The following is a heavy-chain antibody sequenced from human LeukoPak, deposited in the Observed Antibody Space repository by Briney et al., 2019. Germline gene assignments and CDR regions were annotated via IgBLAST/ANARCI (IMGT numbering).Heavy chain of an antibody. D-gene: IGHD6-19*01. V-gene: IGHV3-64*01. CDR2: ISKNGRNT. Sequence: GGSLRLSCAASGFTLSSYSMHWVRQAPGKGLEFVSAISKNGRNTYYGNSMKGRFTISRDISKNTLYLQMGNLRPEDMAVYYCARVDSGSACASWGQGILVTVSS. J-gene: IGHJ1*01. CDR1: GFTLSSYS. CDR3: ARVDSGSACAS.